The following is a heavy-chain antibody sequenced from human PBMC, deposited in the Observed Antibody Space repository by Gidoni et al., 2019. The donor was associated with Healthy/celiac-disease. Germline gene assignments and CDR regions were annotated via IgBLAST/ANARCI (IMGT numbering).Heavy chain of an antibody. CDR2: IWYDGSNK. CDR3: ARKIYDFWSGYFPHQYYYYYYGMDV. CDR1: GFTFSSYG. D-gene: IGHD3-3*01. V-gene: IGHV3-33*01. Sequence: QVQLVESGGGVVQPGRSLRLSCAASGFTFSSYGMHWVRQAPGKGLEWVAVIWYDGSNKYYADSVKGRFTISRDNSKNTLYLQMNSLRAEDTAVYYCARKIYDFWSGYFPHQYYYYYYGMDVWGQGTTVTVSS. J-gene: IGHJ6*02.